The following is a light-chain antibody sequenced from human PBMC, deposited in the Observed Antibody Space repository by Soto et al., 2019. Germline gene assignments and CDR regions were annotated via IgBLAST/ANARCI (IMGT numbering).Light chain of an antibody. V-gene: IGLV2-14*01. J-gene: IGLJ3*02. Sequence: QSALTQPASVSGSPGQSITIPCTGTSSDVGAYNYVSWYQQHPGKAPKLMIYEVSNRPSGVSNRFSGSKSGNTASLTISGLQDEDEGDYYCSSYTSGSTWVFGGGTKLTVL. CDR1: SSDVGAYNY. CDR3: SSYTSGSTWV. CDR2: EVS.